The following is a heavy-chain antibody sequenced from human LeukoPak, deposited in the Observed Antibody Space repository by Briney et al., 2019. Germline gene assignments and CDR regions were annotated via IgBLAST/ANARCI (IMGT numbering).Heavy chain of an antibody. Sequence: SETLSLTCTVSGGSISSSSYYWGWIRQPPGKGLEWIGSIYHSGSTYYNPSLKSRVTISVDTSKNQFSLKLSSVTAADTAVCYCARQDYDILTGYYIWAFDIWGQGTMVTVSS. CDR3: ARQDYDILTGYYIWAFDI. J-gene: IGHJ3*02. V-gene: IGHV4-39*01. CDR2: IYHSGST. D-gene: IGHD3-9*01. CDR1: GGSISSSSYY.